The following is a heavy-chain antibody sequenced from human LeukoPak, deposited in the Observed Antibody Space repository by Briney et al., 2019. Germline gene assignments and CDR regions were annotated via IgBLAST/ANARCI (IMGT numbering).Heavy chain of an antibody. Sequence: GGSLRLPCAASGFPFSSFPMSCVRHPPGKGLEGVSALSDSGHSTYYADSVKSRFTNSRDNLKNTLYLQMNGLRAEDTAVYYCAKNRGDCVDVVCHNYYYMDVGGRGTTVTVSS. CDR2: LSDSGHST. V-gene: IGHV3-23*01. CDR1: GFPFSSFP. CDR3: AKNRGDCVDVVCHNYYYMDV. D-gene: IGHD2-21*01. J-gene: IGHJ6*03.